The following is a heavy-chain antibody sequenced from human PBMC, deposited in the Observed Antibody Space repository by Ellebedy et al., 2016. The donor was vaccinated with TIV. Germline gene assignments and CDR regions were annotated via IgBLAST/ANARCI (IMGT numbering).Heavy chain of an antibody. D-gene: IGHD5-24*01. V-gene: IGHV4-30-4*01. CDR3: ARVGDGPLET. J-gene: IGHJ4*02. CDR2: IHHTGTT. CDR1: GGSISPGDYF. Sequence: MPSETLSLTCTVPGGSISPGDYFWSWIRQPPAKGLEWIGYIHHTGTTFYNPTFKSPLSISLDTSGNQFSLSLKSLSAADTAVYYCARVGDGPLETWGQGTLATVSS.